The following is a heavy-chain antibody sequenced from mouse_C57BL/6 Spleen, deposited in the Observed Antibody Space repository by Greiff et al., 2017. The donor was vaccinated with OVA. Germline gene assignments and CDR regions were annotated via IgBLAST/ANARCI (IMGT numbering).Heavy chain of an antibody. J-gene: IGHJ3*01. CDR1: GFTFSSYT. CDR2: ISGGGGNT. V-gene: IGHV5-9*01. CDR3: ARGDYGSPFAY. Sequence: EVQGVESGGGLVKPGGSLKLSCAASGFTFSSYTMSWVRQTPEKRLEWVATISGGGGNTYYPDSVKGRFTISRDNAKNTLYLQMSSLRSEDTALYYCARGDYGSPFAYWGQGTLVTVSA. D-gene: IGHD1-1*01.